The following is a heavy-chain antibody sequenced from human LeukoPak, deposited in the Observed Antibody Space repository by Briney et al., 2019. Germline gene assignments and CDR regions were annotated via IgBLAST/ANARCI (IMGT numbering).Heavy chain of an antibody. CDR2: ISSSGSTI. CDR1: GFTFSDYY. J-gene: IGHJ3*02. Sequence: PGGSLRLSCAASGFTFSDYYMSWIRQAPGKGLEWVSYISSSGSTIYYADSVKGRFTISRDKAKNSLYLQMNSLRAEDTAVYYCAREYNCGGDCMTFDIWGQGTMVTVSS. V-gene: IGHV3-11*01. D-gene: IGHD2-21*02. CDR3: AREYNCGGDCMTFDI.